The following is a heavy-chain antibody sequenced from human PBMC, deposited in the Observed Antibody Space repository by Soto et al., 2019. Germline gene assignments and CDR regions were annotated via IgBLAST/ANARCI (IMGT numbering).Heavy chain of an antibody. J-gene: IGHJ4*02. Sequence: GESLNISCKGSGYNFAGYWIAWVRQMPGKGLELMGIIYPSDSDTRYRPSFQGQVTISADKSISSAYLQWSSLRASDTAMDYCGRGGVSTPLFANWGQGTPVHVPS. CDR2: IYPSDSDT. V-gene: IGHV5-51*01. CDR3: GRGGVSTPLFAN. D-gene: IGHD3-3*01. CDR1: GYNFAGYW.